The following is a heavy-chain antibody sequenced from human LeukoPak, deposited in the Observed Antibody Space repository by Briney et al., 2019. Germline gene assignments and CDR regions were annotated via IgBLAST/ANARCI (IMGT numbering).Heavy chain of an antibody. CDR3: ARAGTMIRGVITRPIDY. CDR1: VYTFTSYD. J-gene: IGHJ4*02. Sequence: ASVTVSCKASVYTFTSYDINWVRQATGQGLEWMGWMNPNSGNTGYAQKFQGRVTMTRNTSIRTAYMELSSLRSEDTAVYYCARAGTMIRGVITRPIDYWGQGTLVTVSS. V-gene: IGHV1-8*01. D-gene: IGHD3-10*01. CDR2: MNPNSGNT.